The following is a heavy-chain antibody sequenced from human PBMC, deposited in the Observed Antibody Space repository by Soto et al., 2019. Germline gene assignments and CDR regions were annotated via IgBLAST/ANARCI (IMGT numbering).Heavy chain of an antibody. Sequence: QVQLVQSGAEVKKPGASVKVSCKASGYTFTSYYMHWVRQAPGQGLEWMGITNPSGGSTSYAQKFQGRVTMTRDTSTSTVYMELSSLRSEDTAVYYCARDHPTLTGYYDAFDIWGQGTMVTVSS. J-gene: IGHJ3*02. CDR3: ARDHPTLTGYYDAFDI. CDR2: TNPSGGST. D-gene: IGHD3-9*01. V-gene: IGHV1-46*01. CDR1: GYTFTSYY.